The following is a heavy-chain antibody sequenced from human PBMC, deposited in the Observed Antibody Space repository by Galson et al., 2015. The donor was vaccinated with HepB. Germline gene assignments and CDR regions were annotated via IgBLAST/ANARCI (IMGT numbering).Heavy chain of an antibody. V-gene: IGHV3-53*01. D-gene: IGHD3-22*01. CDR1: GFTVSSNY. CDR3: ARVKGKDSSGYYIGAFDI. J-gene: IGHJ3*02. Sequence: SLRLSCAASGFTVSSNYMSWVRQAPGKGLEWASVIYSGGSTYYADSVKGRFTISRDNSKNTLYLQMNSLRAEDTAVYYCARVKGKDSSGYYIGAFDIWGQGTMVTVSS. CDR2: IYSGGST.